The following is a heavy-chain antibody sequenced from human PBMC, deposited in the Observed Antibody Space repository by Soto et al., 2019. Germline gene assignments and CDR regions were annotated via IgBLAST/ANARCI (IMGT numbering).Heavy chain of an antibody. V-gene: IGHV2-5*02. CDR2: IYWDDDK. D-gene: IGHD3-16*01. CDR3: AHLFWPAFGTRYYFDY. J-gene: IGHJ4*02. CDR1: GFSFSTSAVC. Sequence: QITLTESGPTLVKPTQTLTLTCTFSGFSFSTSAVCVGWIRQPPGKALEWLALIYWDDDKRYSPFLKSRLTSTNDTSTTQVVLTMTSMDPVDTGPYYFAHLFWPAFGTRYYFDYWGQGTLVTVSS.